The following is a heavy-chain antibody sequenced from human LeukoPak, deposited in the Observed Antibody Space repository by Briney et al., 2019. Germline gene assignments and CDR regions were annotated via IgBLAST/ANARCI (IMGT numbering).Heavy chain of an antibody. J-gene: IGHJ4*02. Sequence: SEKVSCKASGYTFTGYYMNWVRQAPGQGLEWMGWINPNSGGTNYAQKFQGRVTMTRDTSISTAYMELSRLRSDDTAVYYCARWGYCSGGSCYATDRFYDYWGQGTLVTVSS. CDR2: INPNSGGT. D-gene: IGHD2-15*01. V-gene: IGHV1-2*02. CDR1: GYTFTGYY. CDR3: ARWGYCSGGSCYATDRFYDY.